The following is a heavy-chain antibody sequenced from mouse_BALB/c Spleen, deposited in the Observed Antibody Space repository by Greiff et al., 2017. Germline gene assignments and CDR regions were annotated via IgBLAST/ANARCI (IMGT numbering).Heavy chain of an antibody. D-gene: IGHD2-3*01. CDR3: ARMGDGYYDAMDY. Sequence: VQLQQSGAELVKPGASVKLSCTASGFNIKDTYMHWVKQRPEQGLEWIGRIDPANGNTKYDPKFQGKATITADTSSNTAYLQLSSLTSEDTAVYYGARMGDGYYDAMDYWGQGTSVTVSS. V-gene: IGHV14-3*02. J-gene: IGHJ4*01. CDR2: IDPANGNT. CDR1: GFNIKDTY.